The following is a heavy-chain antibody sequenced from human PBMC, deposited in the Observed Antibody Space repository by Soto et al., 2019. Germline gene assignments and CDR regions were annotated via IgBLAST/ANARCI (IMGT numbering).Heavy chain of an antibody. D-gene: IGHD3-3*02. CDR3: ARNATHFWSNDHTRGFFDY. Sequence: QLQLQESGPGLVKPSETLSLTCTVSGDSIRSSSYYWVWIRQPPGKALEWIGSIFYSGSTSYNPSIEIPATMSVDTSENLFYLKIRLQTAAHTAVYYCARNATHFWSNDHTRGFFDYWGQGALVNVSS. V-gene: IGHV4-39*01. J-gene: IGHJ4*02. CDR1: GDSIRSSSYY. CDR2: IFYSGST.